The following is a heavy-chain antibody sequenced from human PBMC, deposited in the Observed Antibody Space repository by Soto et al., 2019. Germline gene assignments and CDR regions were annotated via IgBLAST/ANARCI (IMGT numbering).Heavy chain of an antibody. CDR1: GFTFSSYG. J-gene: IGHJ4*02. V-gene: IGHV3-33*01. CDR3: ARDPNMYCGGDCLHGTHY. D-gene: IGHD2-21*02. CDR2: IWYDGSNK. Sequence: GGSLRLSCAASGFTFSSYGMHWVRQAPGKGLEWVAVIWYDGSNKYYADSVEGRFTISRDNSKNTLYLQMNSLRAEDTAVYYCARDPNMYCGGDCLHGTHYWGQGTLVTVSS.